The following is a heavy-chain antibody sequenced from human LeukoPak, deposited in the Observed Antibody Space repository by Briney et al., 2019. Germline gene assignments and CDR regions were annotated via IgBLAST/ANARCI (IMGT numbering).Heavy chain of an antibody. CDR2: INPNSGGT. D-gene: IGHD3-10*01. Sequence: ASVKVSCKASGYTFTSYDINWVRQATGQGLEWMGWINPNSGGTNYAQKFQGWVTMTRDTSISTAYMELSRLRSDDTAVYYCARAVLLWFGELFSGDAFDIWGQGTMVTVSS. V-gene: IGHV1-2*04. J-gene: IGHJ3*02. CDR1: GYTFTSYD. CDR3: ARAVLLWFGELFSGDAFDI.